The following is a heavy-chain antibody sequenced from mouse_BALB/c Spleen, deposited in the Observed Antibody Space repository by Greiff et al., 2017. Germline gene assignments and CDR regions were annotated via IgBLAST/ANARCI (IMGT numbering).Heavy chain of an antibody. Sequence: VQRVESVAELVRPGTSVKMSCKAAGYTFTNYWIGWVKQRPGHGLEWIGDIYPGGGYTNYNEKFKGKATLTADTSSSTAYMQLSSLTSEDSAIYYCARRRDYDWFAYWGQGTLVTVSA. CDR3: ARRRDYDWFAY. CDR1: GYTFTNYW. D-gene: IGHD2-4*01. J-gene: IGHJ3*01. V-gene: IGHV1-63*02. CDR2: IYPGGGYT.